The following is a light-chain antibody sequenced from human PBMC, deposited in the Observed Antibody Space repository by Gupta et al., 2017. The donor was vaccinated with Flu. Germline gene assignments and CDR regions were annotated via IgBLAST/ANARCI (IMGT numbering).Light chain of an antibody. Sequence: GERATLSCRASQSVSSSLAWYQQKPGQAPRLLIYGAFTRVTGIPARFSGSGSGTEFTLTISSLQSEDFAVYYCQQYNTWPLTFGGGTKVEIK. CDR3: QQYNTWPLT. CDR1: QSVSSS. J-gene: IGKJ4*01. CDR2: GAF. V-gene: IGKV3-15*01.